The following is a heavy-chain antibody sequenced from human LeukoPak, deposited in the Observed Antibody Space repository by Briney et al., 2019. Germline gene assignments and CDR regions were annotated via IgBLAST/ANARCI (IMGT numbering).Heavy chain of an antibody. D-gene: IGHD6-19*01. Sequence: SVKVSCKASGGIFSSYAISWVRQAPGQGLEWMGGIIPIFGTANYAQKFQGRVTITADESTSTAYMELSSLRSEDTAVYYCASRAVAGKGRYFQHWGQGTLVTVSS. CDR1: GGIFSSYA. J-gene: IGHJ1*01. V-gene: IGHV1-69*01. CDR3: ASRAVAGKGRYFQH. CDR2: IIPIFGTA.